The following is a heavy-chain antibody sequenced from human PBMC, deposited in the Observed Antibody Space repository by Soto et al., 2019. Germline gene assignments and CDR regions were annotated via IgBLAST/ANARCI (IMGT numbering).Heavy chain of an antibody. D-gene: IGHD3-3*01. Sequence: GGSLRLSCAASGFTFSSYWMHWVRQAPGKGLVWVSRINSDGSSTSYADSVKGRFTISRDNAKNTLYLQMNSLRAEDTAVYYCATGRRDFWSGGHAFDIWGQGTMVTVSS. J-gene: IGHJ3*02. CDR1: GFTFSSYW. V-gene: IGHV3-74*01. CDR3: ATGRRDFWSGGHAFDI. CDR2: INSDGSST.